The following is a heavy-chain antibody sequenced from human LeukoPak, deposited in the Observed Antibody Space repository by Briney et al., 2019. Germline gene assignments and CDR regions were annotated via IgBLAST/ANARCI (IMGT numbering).Heavy chain of an antibody. CDR2: IYYSGST. CDR1: GGSISSYY. CDR3: ARGGWFGEPVDY. D-gene: IGHD3-10*01. V-gene: IGHV4-59*08. Sequence: SETLSLTCTVSGGSISSYYWSWIRQPPGKGLEWIGYIYYSGSTNYNPSLKSRVTISVDTSKNQFSLKLSSVTAADTAVYYCARGGWFGEPVDYWGQGTLVTVSS. J-gene: IGHJ4*02.